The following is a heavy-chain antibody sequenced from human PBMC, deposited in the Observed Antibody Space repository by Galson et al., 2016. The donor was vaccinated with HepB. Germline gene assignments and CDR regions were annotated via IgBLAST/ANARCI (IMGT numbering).Heavy chain of an antibody. D-gene: IGHD3-3*01. V-gene: IGHV3-21*04. CDR2: ISSSSGYI. J-gene: IGHJ3*02. CDR3: ARGQYDSGSGPSRRAFDI. CDR1: GFSFSSYD. Sequence: SLRLSCAASGFSFSSYDMNWVRQAPGKGLEWVSSISSSSGYIYYADSLKGRFTISRDNAKNSLYLQMNSLRAEDTAVYYCARGQYDSGSGPSRRAFDIWGQGTMVTVSS.